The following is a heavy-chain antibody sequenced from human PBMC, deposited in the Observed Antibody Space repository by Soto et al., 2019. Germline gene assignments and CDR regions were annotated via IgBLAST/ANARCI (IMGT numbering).Heavy chain of an antibody. D-gene: IGHD2-2*01. CDR2: IWYDGSNK. J-gene: IGHJ6*03. V-gene: IGHV3-33*01. CDR1: GFTFSSYG. CDR3: ARVGRKLINIVVVPAAKYYYMDV. Sequence: GGSLRLSCAASGFTFSSYGMHWVRQAPGKGLEWVAVIWYDGSNKYYADSVKGRFTISRDNSKNTLYLQMNSLRAEDTAVYYCARVGRKLINIVVVPAAKYYYMDVWGKGTTVTVSS.